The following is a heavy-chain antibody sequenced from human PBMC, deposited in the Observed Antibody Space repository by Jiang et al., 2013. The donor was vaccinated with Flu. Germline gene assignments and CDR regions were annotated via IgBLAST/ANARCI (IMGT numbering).Heavy chain of an antibody. CDR3: AKGAYGGNSWFDD. CDR2: IYKNGYT. CDR1: GGSLSHYY. V-gene: IGHV4-4*07. D-gene: IGHD4-23*01. J-gene: IGHJ4*02. Sequence: LLKPSETLSLTCAVSGGSLSHYYWTWIRQPAGKGLEWIGRIYKNGYTNYNPSLKSRVTISVDTSKNQFSLKVKSVTVADTAVYYCAKGAYGGNSWFDDWGRGTLVTVSS.